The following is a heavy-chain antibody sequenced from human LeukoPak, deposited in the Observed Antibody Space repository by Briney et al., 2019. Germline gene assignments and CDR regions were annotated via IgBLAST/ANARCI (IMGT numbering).Heavy chain of an antibody. CDR2: INSDGSST. CDR3: AREISHQLYNWFDP. D-gene: IGHD2-15*01. Sequence: GGSLRLSCAASGFTFSSYWMHWVRQAPGKGLVWVSRINSDGSSTSYADSVKGRFTISRDNAKNTLYLQMNSLRAEDTAVYYCAREISHQLYNWFDPWGQGTLVTVSS. J-gene: IGHJ5*02. V-gene: IGHV3-74*01. CDR1: GFTFSSYW.